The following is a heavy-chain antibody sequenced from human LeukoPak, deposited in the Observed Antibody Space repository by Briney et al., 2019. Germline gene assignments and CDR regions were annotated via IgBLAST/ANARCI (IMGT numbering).Heavy chain of an antibody. V-gene: IGHV3-30*04. J-gene: IGHJ5*02. CDR3: ARELYCSGGSCYSDRSNWFDP. CDR2: ISYDGSNK. CDR1: GFTFSSYA. D-gene: IGHD2-15*01. Sequence: GGSLRLSCAASGFTFSSYAIHWVRQAPGKGLEWVAVISYDGSNKYYADSVKGRFTISRDNSKNTLYLQMNSLRAEDTAVYYCARELYCSGGSCYSDRSNWFDPWGQGTLVTVSS.